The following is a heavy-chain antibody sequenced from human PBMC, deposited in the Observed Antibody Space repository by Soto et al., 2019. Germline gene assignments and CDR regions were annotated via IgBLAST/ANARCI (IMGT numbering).Heavy chain of an antibody. D-gene: IGHD6-6*01. CDR1: GFSFTGYY. Sequence: ASVKVSCKASGFSFTGYYIHWLRQAPGQGLEWMGWINAHSGGTEYAQKFQGRVTLTRDTSIATAYLTLTSLTSDDTALYYCAKDLTRQLAYWLDPWGQGTQVAVSS. CDR2: INAHSGGT. J-gene: IGHJ5*02. CDR3: AKDLTRQLAYWLDP. V-gene: IGHV1-2*02.